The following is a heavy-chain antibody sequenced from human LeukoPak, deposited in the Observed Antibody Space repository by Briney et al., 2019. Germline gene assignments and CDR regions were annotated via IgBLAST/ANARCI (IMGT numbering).Heavy chain of an antibody. CDR1: GGSFSGYY. J-gene: IGHJ4*02. CDR3: ARAQGDIVATIVDY. Sequence: SEALSLTCAVYGGSFSGYYWSWIRQPPGKGLEWIGEINHSGSTNYNPPLKSRVTISVDTSKNQFSLKLSSVTAADTAVYYCARAQGDIVATIVDYWGQGTLVAVSS. D-gene: IGHD5-12*01. V-gene: IGHV4-34*01. CDR2: INHSGST.